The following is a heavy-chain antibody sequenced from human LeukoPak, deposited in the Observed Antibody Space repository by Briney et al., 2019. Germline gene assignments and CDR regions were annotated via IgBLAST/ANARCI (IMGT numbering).Heavy chain of an antibody. CDR2: ISVSGGGT. CDR3: VKDWRDEPNCGADCLQS. D-gene: IGHD2-21*02. V-gene: IGHV3-23*01. Sequence: GGSLSLSCVASGFSFSAYAMTWVRQPPGKGLEGVSSISVSGGGTYYADSVRGRFTISRDHSTNPLFLHMDSLGAEGPAVYFWVKDWRDEPNCGADCLQSWGEGTLVTVSS. CDR1: GFSFSAYA. J-gene: IGHJ4*02.